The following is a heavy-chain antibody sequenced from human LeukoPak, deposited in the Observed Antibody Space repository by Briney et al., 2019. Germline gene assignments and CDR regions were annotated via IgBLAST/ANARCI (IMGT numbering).Heavy chain of an antibody. CDR1: GFSFSSNW. D-gene: IGHD1-1*01. Sequence: GGSLRLSCAAPGFSFSSNWMGWVRQAPGKGLEWVAHIKRDGSQKYYLDSVKGRFTISRDNAKNSLYLQMNSLRVEDTAVYYCARLGLEVGGPNWFDPWGQGALVTVSS. J-gene: IGHJ5*02. CDR2: IKRDGSQK. CDR3: ARLGLEVGGPNWFDP. V-gene: IGHV3-7*01.